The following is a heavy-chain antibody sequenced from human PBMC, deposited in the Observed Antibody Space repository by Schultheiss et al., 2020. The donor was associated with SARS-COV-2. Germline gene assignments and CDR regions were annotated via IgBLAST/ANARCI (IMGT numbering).Heavy chain of an antibody. D-gene: IGHD3-22*01. CDR1: GFTFSSYG. J-gene: IGHJ4*02. V-gene: IGHV3-30*06. Sequence: GGSLRLSCAASGFTFSSYGMHWVRQAPGKGLEWVAVISFDESHKYFADSVKGRFTISRDNSKNTLYLQMNSLRAEDTAVYYCARDYYDSSGPFDYWGQGTLVTVSS. CDR3: ARDYYDSSGPFDY. CDR2: ISFDESHK.